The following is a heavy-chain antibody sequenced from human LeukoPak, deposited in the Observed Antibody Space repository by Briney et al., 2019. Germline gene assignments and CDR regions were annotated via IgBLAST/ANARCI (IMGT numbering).Heavy chain of an antibody. D-gene: IGHD3-22*01. CDR2: IYYSGSI. J-gene: IGHJ3*02. Sequence: SETLPHTCGVSGYPLSSSIGWGWPRQPPGKGLEWIGYIYYSGSIYYNPSLKGRVTVSIDTSKNQFSLKLSSVTGVDTAVYYCARNMGYYYDTSGAFDIWGQGTMVTVSS. CDR3: ARNMGYYYDTSGAFDI. CDR1: GYPLSSSIG. V-gene: IGHV4-28*05.